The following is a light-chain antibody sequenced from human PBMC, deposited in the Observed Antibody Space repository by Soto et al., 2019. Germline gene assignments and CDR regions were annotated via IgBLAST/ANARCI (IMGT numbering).Light chain of an antibody. V-gene: IGKV3-20*01. CDR3: QQYGDLPWT. Sequence: ALTQSPGTLSSSPGERATLSCRASQAVSSNYLAWYQQKPGQAPRLLISGASGRATGVPDRFSGSGSGTDFTLPSDRLESEDFAVYFCQQYGDLPWTFGQGTKVEI. CDR1: QAVSSNY. CDR2: GAS. J-gene: IGKJ1*01.